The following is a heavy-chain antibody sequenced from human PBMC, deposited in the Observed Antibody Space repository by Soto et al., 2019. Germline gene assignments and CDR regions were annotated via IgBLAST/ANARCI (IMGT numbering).Heavy chain of an antibody. Sequence: EVQLMESGGGLVQPGESLRLSCVVSGLSLSGYALSWVRQAPGKGLEWVSAVSGSGGTTYYADSVKGRFTISRDNSKNTLYMQMNGLRVEDTAKYFCAKDGRRVGPTLNWLDSWGQGNQVTVTS. D-gene: IGHD1-26*01. V-gene: IGHV3-23*01. CDR1: GLSLSGYA. CDR3: AKDGRRVGPTLNWLDS. J-gene: IGHJ5*01. CDR2: VSGSGGTT.